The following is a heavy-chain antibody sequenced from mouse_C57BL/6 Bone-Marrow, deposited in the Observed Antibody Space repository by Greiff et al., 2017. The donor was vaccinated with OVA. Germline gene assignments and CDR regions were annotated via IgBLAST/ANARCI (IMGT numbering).Heavy chain of an antibody. V-gene: IGHV7-3*01. CDR2: IRNKANGYTT. D-gene: IGHD1-1*01. CDR3: ARPFITTVVSTDYAMDY. Sequence: EVMLVESGGGLVQPGGSLSLSCAASGFTFTDYYMSWVRQPPGKALAWLGFIRNKANGYTTEYSASVQGRFTISRDNSQSILYLHMKALRAEDSATYYGARPFITTVVSTDYAMDYWGQGTSVTVSS. J-gene: IGHJ4*01. CDR1: GFTFTDYY.